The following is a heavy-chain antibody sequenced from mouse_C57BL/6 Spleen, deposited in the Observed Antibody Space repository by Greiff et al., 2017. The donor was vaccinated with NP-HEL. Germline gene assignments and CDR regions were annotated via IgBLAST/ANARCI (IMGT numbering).Heavy chain of an antibody. J-gene: IGHJ3*01. Sequence: QVQLQQSGAELVKPGASVKLSCKASGYTFTSYWMQWVKQRPGQGLEWIGEIDPSDSYTNFNQKFKGKATLTVDTSSSTAYMQLSSLTSEDSAVYYCARRDYYGSSYVAWFAYWGQGTLVTVSA. V-gene: IGHV1-50*01. CDR1: GYTFTSYW. D-gene: IGHD1-1*01. CDR2: IDPSDSYT. CDR3: ARRDYYGSSYVAWFAY.